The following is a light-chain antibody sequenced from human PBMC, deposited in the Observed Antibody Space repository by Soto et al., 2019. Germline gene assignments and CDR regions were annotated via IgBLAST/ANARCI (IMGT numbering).Light chain of an antibody. Sequence: DIQMTQSPSSLSASVGDIVTIACQASQDISKYLNWYQFRPGQAPKLLIYDASNLETGVPSRFRVSGSWTHFTLTSISLQPEDVATYYCQQYDNTLALTFGGGNKVQSK. CDR2: DAS. J-gene: IGKJ4*01. CDR3: QQYDNTLALT. V-gene: IGKV1-33*01. CDR1: QDISKY.